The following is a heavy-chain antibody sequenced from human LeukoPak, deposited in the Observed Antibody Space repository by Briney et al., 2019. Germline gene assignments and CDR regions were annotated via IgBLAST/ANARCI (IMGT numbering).Heavy chain of an antibody. V-gene: IGHV3-30*18. CDR1: GFTFSNAW. D-gene: IGHD2-2*01. J-gene: IGHJ4*02. CDR3: AKDGYFLGYCSSTSCPYYFDY. Sequence: PGGSLRLSCAASGFTFSNAWMSWVRQAPGKGLEWVAVISYDGSDKYYADSVKGRFTISRDNSKNTLYLQMNSLRAEDTAVYYRAKDGYFLGYCSSTSCPYYFDYWGQGTLVTVSS. CDR2: ISYDGSDK.